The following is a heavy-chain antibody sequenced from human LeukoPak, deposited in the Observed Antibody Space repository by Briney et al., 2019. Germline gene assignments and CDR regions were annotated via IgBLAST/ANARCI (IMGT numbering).Heavy chain of an antibody. Sequence: ALVKVSCKASGYTFTGYYMHWVRQAPGQGLEWMGWINPNSGGTNYAQKFQGRVTMTRDTSISTAYMELSRLRSDDTAVYYCARDVVVVPAAPDYWGQGTLVTVSS. D-gene: IGHD2-2*01. CDR3: ARDVVVVPAAPDY. J-gene: IGHJ4*02. CDR2: INPNSGGT. V-gene: IGHV1-2*02. CDR1: GYTFTGYY.